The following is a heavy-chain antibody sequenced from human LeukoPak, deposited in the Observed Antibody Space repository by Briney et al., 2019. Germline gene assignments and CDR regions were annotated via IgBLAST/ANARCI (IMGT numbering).Heavy chain of an antibody. CDR3: VSFYETY. J-gene: IGHJ4*02. CDR1: GFTFSSYW. Sequence: PGGSLRLSCAASGFTFSSYWMHWVRQAPGKGLVWVSHINSDGSWTSYADSVKGRFTISKDNAKNTVYLQMNYLRAEDTAVYYCVSFYETYWGRGTLVTVSS. D-gene: IGHD2-2*01. CDR2: INSDGSWT. V-gene: IGHV3-74*01.